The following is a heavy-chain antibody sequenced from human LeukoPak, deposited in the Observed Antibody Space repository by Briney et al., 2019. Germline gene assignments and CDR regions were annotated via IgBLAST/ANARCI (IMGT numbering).Heavy chain of an antibody. J-gene: IGHJ3*02. D-gene: IGHD3-22*01. CDR3: ARDSVGRLLRDAFDI. CDR1: GFTFSDYY. Sequence: GSLRLSWAASGFTFSDYYMSWIRQAPGKGLEWVSYISSSGSTIYYADSVKGRFTISRDNAKNSLYLQMNSLRAEDTAVYYCARDSVGRLLRDAFDIWGQGTMVTVSS. V-gene: IGHV3-11*01. CDR2: ISSSGSTI.